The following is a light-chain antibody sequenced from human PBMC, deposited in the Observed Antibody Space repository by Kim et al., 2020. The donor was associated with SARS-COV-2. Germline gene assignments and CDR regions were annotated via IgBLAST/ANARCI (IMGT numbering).Light chain of an antibody. V-gene: IGLV1-47*02. CDR1: SSNIGRNF. J-gene: IGLJ3*02. CDR2: SNN. Sequence: GQRVAMSCSGSSSNIGRNFVYWYQQLPGTAPQLLIHSNNRRPSGVPDRFSGSKSGTSASLAISGLRSGDEADYYCAAWDDSLSAWVFGGGTQLTVL. CDR3: AAWDDSLSAWV.